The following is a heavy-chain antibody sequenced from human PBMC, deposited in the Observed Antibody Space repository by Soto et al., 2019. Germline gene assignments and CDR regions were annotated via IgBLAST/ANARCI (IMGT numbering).Heavy chain of an antibody. D-gene: IGHD2-21*01. J-gene: IGHJ3*02. Sequence: PGGSLRLSCAASRFTLRNYVVNWVRQAPGKGLEWVSTTGGSGDTYYPDSVKGRFTISRDNSKNTVYLEMITLRAEDTAVYYCATSGHCGGLRCSSFDMWGQGTVVTVSS. CDR1: RFTLRNYV. V-gene: IGHV3-23*01. CDR3: ATSGHCGGLRCSSFDM. CDR2: TGGSGDT.